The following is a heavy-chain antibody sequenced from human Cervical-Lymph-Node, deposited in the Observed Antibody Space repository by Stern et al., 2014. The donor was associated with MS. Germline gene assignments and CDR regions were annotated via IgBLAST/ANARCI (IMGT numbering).Heavy chain of an antibody. CDR3: ARGGSGYDYHWFDT. CDR2: IYYSGST. Sequence: QVQLQESGPGLVKPSETLSLTCTVSGGSISSYYWSWIRQPPGKGLEWIGYIYYSGSTNYNPSLKSRVTISVDMSKNQFSLKLSSVTAADTAVYYCARGGSGYDYHWFDTWGQGTLVTVSS. D-gene: IGHD5-12*01. V-gene: IGHV4-59*01. CDR1: GGSISSYY. J-gene: IGHJ5*02.